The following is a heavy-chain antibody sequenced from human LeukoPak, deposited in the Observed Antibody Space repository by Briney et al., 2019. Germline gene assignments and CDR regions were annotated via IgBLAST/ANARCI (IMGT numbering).Heavy chain of an antibody. Sequence: PSETLSLTCTVSGGSISSGSYYWSWIRQPAGKGLEWIGRIYTSGSTNYNPSLKSRVTISVDTSKNQFSLKLSSVTAADTAVYYCAREDGAGSSSWYVPYYYYYMDVWGKGTTVTVSS. CDR2: IYTSGST. V-gene: IGHV4-61*02. D-gene: IGHD6-13*01. CDR1: GGSISSGSYY. CDR3: AREDGAGSSSWYVPYYYYYMDV. J-gene: IGHJ6*03.